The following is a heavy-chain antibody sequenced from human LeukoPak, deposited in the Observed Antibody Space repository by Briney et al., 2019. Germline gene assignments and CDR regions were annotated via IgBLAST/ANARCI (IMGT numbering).Heavy chain of an antibody. CDR2: IYWDDDK. CDR1: GFSLSTNGVG. Sequence: SGPTLVKPTQTLTLTCTSSGFSLSTNGVGVGWIRQPPGKALEWLALIYWDDDKRYSPSLKSRLTITKDTSKNQVVLTMTNMDPVDTATYFCAHRLPLRAMDVWGKGTTVTVSS. CDR3: AHRLPLRAMDV. V-gene: IGHV2-5*02. J-gene: IGHJ6*04.